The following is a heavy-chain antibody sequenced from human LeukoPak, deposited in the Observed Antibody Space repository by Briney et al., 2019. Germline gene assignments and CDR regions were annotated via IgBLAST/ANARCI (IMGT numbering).Heavy chain of an antibody. D-gene: IGHD5-18*01. J-gene: IGHJ4*02. Sequence: PGGSLRLSCAASGFTFSSYGMHWVRQAPGKGLEWVAVISYDGSNKYYADSVKGRFTISRDNSKNTLNLQMNSLRAEDTAVYYCAKDHTAMGPYHFDYWGQGTLVTVSS. CDR1: GFTFSSYG. V-gene: IGHV3-30*18. CDR2: ISYDGSNK. CDR3: AKDHTAMGPYHFDY.